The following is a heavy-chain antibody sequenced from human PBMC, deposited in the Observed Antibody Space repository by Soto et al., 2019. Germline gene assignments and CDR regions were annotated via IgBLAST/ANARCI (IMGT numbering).Heavy chain of an antibody. CDR2: IYYSGST. D-gene: IGHD2-2*02. J-gene: IGHJ5*02. CDR3: ARGRGVLPAAIEKFVP. Sequence: SETLSLTCTVSGGSISSGGYYWSWIRQHPGKGLEWIGSIYYSGSTYYNPSLKSRVTISVDTSKNQFSLKLSSVTAADTAVYYCARGRGVLPAAIEKFVPWGQGTLVKVSS. V-gene: IGHV4-31*03. CDR1: GGSISSGGYY.